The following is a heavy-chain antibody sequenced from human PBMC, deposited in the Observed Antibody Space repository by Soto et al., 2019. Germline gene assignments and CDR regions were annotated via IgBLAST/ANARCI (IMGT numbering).Heavy chain of an antibody. V-gene: IGHV3-7*01. Sequence: GGSLRLSCAASGVTFSAYWMGWVRQPPGKGLEWVANIRQDGSEIHYVESVKGRFTISRDNAKNSLYLQMNSLRGEDTAVYYCARGEGFPQDFWGQGILVTVSS. CDR3: ARGEGFPQDF. CDR1: GVTFSAYW. J-gene: IGHJ4*02. CDR2: IRQDGSEI.